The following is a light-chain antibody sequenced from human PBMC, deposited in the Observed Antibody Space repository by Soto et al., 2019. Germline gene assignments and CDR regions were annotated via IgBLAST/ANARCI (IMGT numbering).Light chain of an antibody. CDR1: QSISNW. J-gene: IGKJ5*01. CDR3: QLSHTPLT. V-gene: IGKV1-5*01. CDR2: DAS. Sequence: DIQMTQSPSTLSSSVGDTVTITCRSSQSISNWLAWYQQKQGKAPKLLIYDASSLESGVPSRFSGSGSGTEFTLTISSLQPEDSATYYCQLSHTPLTFGQGTRLEIK.